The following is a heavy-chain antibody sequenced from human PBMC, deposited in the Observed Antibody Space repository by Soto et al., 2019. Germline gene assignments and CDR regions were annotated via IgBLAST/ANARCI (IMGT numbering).Heavy chain of an antibody. CDR3: TTQKGDSRTYHGLDV. Sequence: SQSLSLTCAISGDSVSSNSAAWNWIRQSPSRGLEWLGRAYYRSQWYYDSAVSVKSRITVIPDTSKNQFSLHLSSVTPEDTAIYYCTTQKGDSRTYHGLDVWGQGTTVPVSS. V-gene: IGHV6-1*01. D-gene: IGHD2-21*02. CDR2: AYYRSQWYY. J-gene: IGHJ6*02. CDR1: GDSVSSNSAA.